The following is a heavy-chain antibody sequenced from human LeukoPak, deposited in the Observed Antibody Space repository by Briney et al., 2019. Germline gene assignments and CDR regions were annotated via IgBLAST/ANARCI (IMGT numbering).Heavy chain of an antibody. J-gene: IGHJ6*04. CDR1: GFTFSSYW. CDR3: ARSSGLLWFGELSPDYYGMDV. D-gene: IGHD3-10*01. V-gene: IGHV3-74*01. Sequence: PGGSLRLSCAASGFTFSSYWMHWVRQAPGKGLVWVSRINSDGSSTSYADSVKGRFTISRDNAKNTLYLQMNSLRAEDTAVYYCARSSGLLWFGELSPDYYGMDVWGKGTTVTVSS. CDR2: INSDGSST.